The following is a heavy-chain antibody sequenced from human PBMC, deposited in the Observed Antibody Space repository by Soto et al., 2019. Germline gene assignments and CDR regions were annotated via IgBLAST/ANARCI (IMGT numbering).Heavy chain of an antibody. Sequence: QVQLVESGGAVVQPGTSLRLSCAASGVAFSTYGVDWVRQAPGKGLEWVAILSYDGHNEYYTDSVKGRFTISRDTSRNTLYLQMDRLRADDTAMYYCAKDQGFGEYLFDSWGQGTLVTVSS. D-gene: IGHD3-10*01. CDR1: GVAFSTYG. V-gene: IGHV3-30*18. CDR2: LSYDGHNE. CDR3: AKDQGFGEYLFDS. J-gene: IGHJ4*02.